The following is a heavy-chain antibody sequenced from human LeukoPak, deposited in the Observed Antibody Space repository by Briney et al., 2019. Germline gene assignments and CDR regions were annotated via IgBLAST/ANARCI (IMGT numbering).Heavy chain of an antibody. CDR1: GFTLSRYW. CDR3: ARDRTGILEY. J-gene: IGHJ4*02. CDR2: IKEDGTYG. V-gene: IGHV3-7*04. D-gene: IGHD2-8*02. Sequence: PGGSLRLSCVASGFTLSRYWMAWVRQAPGKGLEWVANIKEDGTYGNYVDSVKGRFTISRDNANNSLYLQMNSLRAEDTAVYFCARDRTGILEYWGQGTLVTVSS.